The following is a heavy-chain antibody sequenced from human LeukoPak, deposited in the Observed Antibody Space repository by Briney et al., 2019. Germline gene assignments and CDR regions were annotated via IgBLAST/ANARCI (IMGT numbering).Heavy chain of an antibody. CDR2: ISYDGSNK. CDR3: ANLGYATGWYGLVH. CDR1: GFTFSSYG. J-gene: IGHJ4*02. D-gene: IGHD6-19*01. Sequence: PGGSLRLSCAASGFTFSSYGMHWVRQAPGKGLEWVAVISYDGSNKYYADSVKGRFTISRDNSKNTLYLQMNSLRAEDTAVYYCANLGYATGWYGLVHWGQGTLVTVSS. V-gene: IGHV3-30*18.